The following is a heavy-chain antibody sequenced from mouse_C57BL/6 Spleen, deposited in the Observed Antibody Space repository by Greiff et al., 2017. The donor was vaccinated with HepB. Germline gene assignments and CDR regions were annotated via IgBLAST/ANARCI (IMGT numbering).Heavy chain of an antibody. V-gene: IGHV10-1*01. Sequence: EVQVVESGGGLVQPKGSLKLSCAASGFSFNTYAMNWVRQAPGKGLEWVARIRSKSNNYATYYADSVKDRFTISRDDSESMLYLQMNNLKTEDTAMYYCVRFITSMDYWGQGTSVTVSS. D-gene: IGHD1-1*01. J-gene: IGHJ4*01. CDR3: VRFITSMDY. CDR1: GFSFNTYA. CDR2: IRSKSNNYAT.